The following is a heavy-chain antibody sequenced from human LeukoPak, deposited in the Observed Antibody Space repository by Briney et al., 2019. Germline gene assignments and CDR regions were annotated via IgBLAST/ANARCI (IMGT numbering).Heavy chain of an antibody. CDR3: AKSRSGSANWALRIFVN. CDR1: GFAFGSEA. Sequence: GGSLRLSCAVSGFAFGSEAMSWVRHYADYVKGRFTISRDNSNNSLFVQMNSLRAEDTAVYFCAKSRSGSANWALRIFVNWGQGTLVTVSS. V-gene: IGHV3-23*01. J-gene: IGHJ4*02. D-gene: IGHD1-1*01.